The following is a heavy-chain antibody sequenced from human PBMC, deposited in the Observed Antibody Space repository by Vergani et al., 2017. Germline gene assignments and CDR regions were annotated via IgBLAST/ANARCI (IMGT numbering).Heavy chain of an antibody. D-gene: IGHD3-3*01. Sequence: VQLVESGGGLVKPGGSLRLSCAASGFTFSSYSMNWVRQAPGKGLEWVAVISYDGSNKYYADSVKGRFTISRDNSKNTLYLQMNSLRAEDTAVYYCARMVEYCDFWSGYYSTYYYGMDVWGQGTTVTVSS. V-gene: IGHV3-30*03. CDR2: ISYDGSNK. J-gene: IGHJ6*02. CDR3: ARMVEYCDFWSGYYSTYYYGMDV. CDR1: GFTFSSYS.